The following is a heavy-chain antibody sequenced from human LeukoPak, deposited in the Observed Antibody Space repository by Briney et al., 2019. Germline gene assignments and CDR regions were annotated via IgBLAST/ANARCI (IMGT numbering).Heavy chain of an antibody. CDR3: ARLRYGDYDY. CDR2: ISPYNGNT. J-gene: IGHJ4*02. D-gene: IGHD4-17*01. V-gene: IGHV1-18*01. CDR1: GYTFTNYG. Sequence: ASVKVSCKASGYTFTNYGVSWVRQAPGQGLEWMGWISPYNGNTNYAQKLQGRVTLTTDTSTSTAYMELRSLRSDDTAVYYCARLRYGDYDYWGQGTLVTVSS.